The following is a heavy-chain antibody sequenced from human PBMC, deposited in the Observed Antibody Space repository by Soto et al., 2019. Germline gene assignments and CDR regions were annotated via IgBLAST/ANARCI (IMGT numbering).Heavy chain of an antibody. V-gene: IGHV1-8*01. D-gene: IGHD3-10*01. J-gene: IGHJ6*03. CDR2: MNPTSGNT. CDR3: ARSNSYGSYYYYYYYMDV. Sequence: QVQLVQSGAEVKKPGASVKVSCKASGHTFTSYDINWVRQATGQGLEWMGWMNPTSGNTGYAQKFQGRVTMTRNTSISTAYMELSSLTSEDTAVYYCARSNSYGSYYYYYYYMDVWGKGTTVTVSS. CDR1: GHTFTSYD.